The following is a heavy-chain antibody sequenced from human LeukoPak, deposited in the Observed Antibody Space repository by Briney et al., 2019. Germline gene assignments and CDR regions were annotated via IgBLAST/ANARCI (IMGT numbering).Heavy chain of an antibody. V-gene: IGHV3-7*05. D-gene: IGHD2-15*01. CDR3: ARDRDNITCPHDY. CDR2: MKQDGSEK. CDR1: GFSFSTYW. Sequence: GGSLRLSCAASGFSFSTYWMSWVRQAPGKGLEWVANMKQDGSEKYYVDSVKGRFTISRDNAKRSLYLQMNSLRAEDTAVFYCARDRDNITCPHDYWGQGTLVTVSS. J-gene: IGHJ4*02.